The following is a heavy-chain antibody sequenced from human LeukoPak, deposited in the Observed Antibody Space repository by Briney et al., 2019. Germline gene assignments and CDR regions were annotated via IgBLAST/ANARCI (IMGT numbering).Heavy chain of an antibody. CDR2: IIPIFGTA. Sequence: SVKVSCKASGGTFSSYAISWVRQAPGQGLEWMGGIIPIFGTANYAQKFQGRVTVTADESTSTAYMELSSLRSEDTAVYYCARNVVGATFLRLPPHFDYWGQGTLVTVSS. J-gene: IGHJ4*02. D-gene: IGHD1-26*01. CDR1: GGTFSSYA. V-gene: IGHV1-69*13. CDR3: ARNVVGATFLRLPPHFDY.